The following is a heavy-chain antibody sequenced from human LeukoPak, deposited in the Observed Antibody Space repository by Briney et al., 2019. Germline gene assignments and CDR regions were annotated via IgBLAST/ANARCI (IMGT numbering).Heavy chain of an antibody. Sequence: SGTLSLTCGVSGGSIISNWWSWVRQPPGKGLEWIGEIHPSGSTNYNPSLKARVTISVDKPKNQFSLKLSSVTAADTAVYYCARNGDYCIDVWGKGTTVTVS. CDR3: ARNGDYCIDV. D-gene: IGHD2-8*01. J-gene: IGHJ6*03. V-gene: IGHV4-4*02. CDR1: GGSIISNW. CDR2: IHPSGST.